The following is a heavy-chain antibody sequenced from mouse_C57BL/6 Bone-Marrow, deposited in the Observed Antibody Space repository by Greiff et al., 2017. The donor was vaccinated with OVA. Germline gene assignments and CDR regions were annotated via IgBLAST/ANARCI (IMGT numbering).Heavy chain of an antibody. J-gene: IGHJ4*01. CDR1: GFSLTRYG. Sequence: VQRVESGPGLVQPSQSLSITCTVSGFSLTRYGVHWVRQSPGTGLAWLGVIWSGGSTDYTAAFISRRSISKDNSKSQVFFKMNSLQADDTAIYYCASLNYYGSYAMDYWGQGTSVTVSS. CDR3: ASLNYYGSYAMDY. D-gene: IGHD1-1*01. V-gene: IGHV2-2*01. CDR2: IWSGGST.